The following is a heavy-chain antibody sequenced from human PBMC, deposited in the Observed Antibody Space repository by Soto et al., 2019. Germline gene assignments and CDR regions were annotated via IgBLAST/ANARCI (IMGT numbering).Heavy chain of an antibody. V-gene: IGHV3-23*01. CDR1: GFTFSSYS. Sequence: PGGSLRLSCAASGFTFSSYSMTWVRQAPGKGLEWLSDISASGVRTNYADSVKGRFTISRDNFKKTLYLQMNSLRAEDTAMYYCAKSGTYCSDNSCYYSCGQGTLVTVSS. D-gene: IGHD2-15*01. CDR3: AKSGTYCSDNSCYYS. J-gene: IGHJ5*02. CDR2: ISASGVRT.